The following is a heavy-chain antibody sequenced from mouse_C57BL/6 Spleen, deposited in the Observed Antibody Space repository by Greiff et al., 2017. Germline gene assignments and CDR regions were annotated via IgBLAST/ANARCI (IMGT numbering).Heavy chain of an antibody. V-gene: IGHV5-6*01. J-gene: IGHJ4*01. CDR1: GFTFSSYG. D-gene: IGHD2-10*01. CDR2: ISSGGSYT. Sequence: EVQRVESGGDLVKPGGSLKLSCAASGFTFSSYGMSWVRQTPDKRLEWVATISSGGSYTYYPDSVKGRFTISRDNAKNTLYLQMSSLKSEDTAMYYCARHRAYLYAMDYWGQGTSVTVSS. CDR3: ARHRAYLYAMDY.